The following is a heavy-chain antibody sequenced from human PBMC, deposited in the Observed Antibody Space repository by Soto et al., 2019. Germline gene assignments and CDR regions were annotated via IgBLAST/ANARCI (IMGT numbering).Heavy chain of an antibody. CDR3: ARGVTANYMGGDAFAI. V-gene: IGHV1-69*01. J-gene: IGHJ3*02. CDR2: IMPVFGTP. CDR1: GGYFSSYT. D-gene: IGHD3-16*01. Sequence: QVLLVQSGAEVKKPGSSVKVSCKAAGGYFSSYTVSWVRQAPGQGLDYMGGIMPVFGTPTYTEKFQGRITITADESTGTAYMELTSLKSDDTAVYYCARGVTANYMGGDAFAIWGQGTMVTVSS.